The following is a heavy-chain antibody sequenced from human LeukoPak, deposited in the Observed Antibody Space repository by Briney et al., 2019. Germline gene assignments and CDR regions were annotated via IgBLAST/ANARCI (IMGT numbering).Heavy chain of an antibody. V-gene: IGHV4-31*03. J-gene: IGHJ4*02. CDR3: ARGGDYYDSSGYQPFDY. Sequence: QASETLSLTCTVSGGSISSGGYYWSWIRQHPGKGLEWIGYIYYSGSTYYNPSLKSRVTISVDTSKNQFSLKLSSVTAADTAVYYCARGGDYYDSSGYQPFDYWGQGTLVTVFS. CDR2: IYYSGST. CDR1: GGSISSGGYY. D-gene: IGHD3-22*01.